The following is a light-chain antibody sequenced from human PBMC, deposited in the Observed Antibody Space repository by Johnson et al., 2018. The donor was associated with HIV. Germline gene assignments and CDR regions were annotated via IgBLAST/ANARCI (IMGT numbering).Light chain of an antibody. CDR3: RTWDRSLMFYV. CDR1: SSNIGNNY. CDR2: ENN. V-gene: IGLV1-51*02. J-gene: IGLJ1*01. Sequence: QAVLTQPPSVSAAPGQKVTISCSGSSSNIGNNYVSWYQQLPGTAPTLLIYENNKRPSGIPDRFPGSKSGTSATLGITGLQTVDAAAYYCRTWDRSLMFYVFGTVTKVTVL.